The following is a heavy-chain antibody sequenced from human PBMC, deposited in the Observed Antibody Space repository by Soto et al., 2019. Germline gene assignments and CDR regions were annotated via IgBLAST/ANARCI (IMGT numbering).Heavy chain of an antibody. CDR2: INPNTGGT. J-gene: IGHJ4*02. Sequence: QVQLVQSGAEVKKPGASVMVSCKTSGYTFTDFYINCVRQAPGQGVEWVGWINPNTGGTKPSQRFQGRVTLTRDTSITTAYMELTRLTSEDTAVYFCATQTGTVPNFADHWGQGTLVTVSS. CDR3: ATQTGTVPNFADH. V-gene: IGHV1-2*02. CDR1: GYTFTDFY. D-gene: IGHD1-1*01.